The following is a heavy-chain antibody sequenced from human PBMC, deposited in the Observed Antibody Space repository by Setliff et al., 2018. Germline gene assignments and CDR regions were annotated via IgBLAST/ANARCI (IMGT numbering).Heavy chain of an antibody. CDR1: GFTFSKYW. J-gene: IGHJ3*02. CDR2: IKQDGSEK. D-gene: IGHD3-22*01. V-gene: IGHV3-7*03. Sequence: GGSLRLSCAASGFTFSKYWMSWVRQAPGKGLEWVANIKQDGSEKYYVDSVKGRFTISRDNAKNSLYLQMNSLRAEDTAVYYCARDQRVGYYYDSSGYPRAPTDAFDIWGQGTMVTVSS. CDR3: ARDQRVGYYYDSSGYPRAPTDAFDI.